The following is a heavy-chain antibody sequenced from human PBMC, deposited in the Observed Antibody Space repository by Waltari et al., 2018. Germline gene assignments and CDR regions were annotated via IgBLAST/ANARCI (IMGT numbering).Heavy chain of an antibody. CDR1: GFTFSSYV. CDR3: AKGGRGGYSYGDWWYFDL. J-gene: IGHJ2*01. Sequence: EVQLLESGGGLVQPGGSLRLSCAASGFTFSSYVMSWVRQAPGKGLEWVSAISGSGGSTYYADSVKGRFTISRDNSKNTLYLQMNSLRAEDTAVYYCAKGGRGGYSYGDWWYFDLWGRGTLVTVSS. V-gene: IGHV3-23*01. CDR2: ISGSGGST. D-gene: IGHD5-18*01.